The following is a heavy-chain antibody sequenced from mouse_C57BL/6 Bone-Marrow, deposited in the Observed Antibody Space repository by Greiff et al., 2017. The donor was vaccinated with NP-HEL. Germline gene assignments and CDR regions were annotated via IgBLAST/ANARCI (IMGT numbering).Heavy chain of an antibody. D-gene: IGHD1-1*02. CDR1: GFNIKDDY. V-gene: IGHV14-4*01. CDR2: IDPENGDT. CDR3: TSLLSLFAY. J-gene: IGHJ3*01. Sequence: VQLQQSGAELVRPGASVKLSCTASGFNIKDDYMHWVKQRPEQGLEWIGWIDPENGDTEYASKFQGKATITADTSSNTAYLQLSSLTSEDTAVYYCTSLLSLFAYWGQGTLVTVSA.